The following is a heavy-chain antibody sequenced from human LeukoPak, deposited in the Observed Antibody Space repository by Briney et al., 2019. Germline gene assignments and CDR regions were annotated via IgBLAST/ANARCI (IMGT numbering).Heavy chain of an antibody. J-gene: IGHJ4*02. CDR2: IRYDGSNK. V-gene: IGHV3-30*02. D-gene: IGHD3-22*01. Sequence: QPGGSLRLSCAASGFTFSSYGMHWVRQAPGKGLEWVAFIRYDGSNKYYADSVKGRFTISRDNSKNTLYLQMNSLRAEDTAVYYCARSYYYDSSGYYQYFDYWGQGTLVTVSS. CDR3: ARSYYYDSSGYYQYFDY. CDR1: GFTFSSYG.